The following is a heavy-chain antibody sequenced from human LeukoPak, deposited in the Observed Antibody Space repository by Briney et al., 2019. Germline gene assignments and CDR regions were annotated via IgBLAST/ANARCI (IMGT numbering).Heavy chain of an antibody. Sequence: PSETLSLTCTVSGGSISGYYWSWIRQPPGKGLEWIGYIYYSGSTNYNPSLKSRVTISVDTSKNQFSLKLSSVTAADTAVYYCARDVTGYYDSSGYPLQYYFDYWGQGTLVTVSS. CDR2: IYYSGST. J-gene: IGHJ4*02. CDR1: GGSISGYY. D-gene: IGHD3-22*01. V-gene: IGHV4-59*01. CDR3: ARDVTGYYDSSGYPLQYYFDY.